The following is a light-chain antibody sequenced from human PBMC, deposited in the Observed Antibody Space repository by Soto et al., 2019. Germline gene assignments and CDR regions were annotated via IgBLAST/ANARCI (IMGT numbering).Light chain of an antibody. Sequence: EIVLTQSPGTLSLSPGERATLSCRASQSVSSSYLAWYQQKPGQAPRLLIYGASSRATGIPDRFSGSGSGTDFTLTISRLEPEDFAVYYCQQYRSSRVFTFGPGTKVDIK. CDR3: QQYRSSRVFT. J-gene: IGKJ3*01. V-gene: IGKV3-20*01. CDR2: GAS. CDR1: QSVSSSY.